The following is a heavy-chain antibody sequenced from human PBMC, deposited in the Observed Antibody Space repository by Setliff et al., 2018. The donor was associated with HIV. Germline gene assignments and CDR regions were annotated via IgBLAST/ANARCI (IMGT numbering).Heavy chain of an antibody. V-gene: IGHV4-39*01. D-gene: IGHD3-22*01. CDR1: GGPITSNTYF. CDR2: TYHSGNT. J-gene: IGHJ4*02. CDR3: ARAASYYDSSGYWAPPKYFDY. Sequence: SETLSLTCSVSGGPITSNTYFWDWIRQAPGKGLEWIGSTYHSGNTYYNPSLKSRVSISVDTSKRQFSLKLTSVTAADTAVYYCARAASYYDSSGYWAPPKYFDYWGQGTLVTVSS.